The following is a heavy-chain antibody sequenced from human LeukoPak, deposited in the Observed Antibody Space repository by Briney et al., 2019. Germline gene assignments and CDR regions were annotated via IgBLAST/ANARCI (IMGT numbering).Heavy chain of an antibody. J-gene: IGHJ4*02. V-gene: IGHV3-23*01. D-gene: IGHD3-10*01. Sequence: GGSLRLSCEASGFNFPNYAMTWVRQAPGKGLEWVSGISGRGGSIDYVDSVKGRFTISRDNAKNTLYLQMTGLRADDTAVYYCAKDFSPGGYWGQGTLVTVSS. CDR2: ISGRGGSI. CDR1: GFNFPNYA. CDR3: AKDFSPGGY.